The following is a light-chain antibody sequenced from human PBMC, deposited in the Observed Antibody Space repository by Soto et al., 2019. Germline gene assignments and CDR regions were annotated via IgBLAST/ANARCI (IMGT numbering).Light chain of an antibody. V-gene: IGLV2-14*01. CDR2: EVF. J-gene: IGLJ2*01. CDR3: SSYTTNNGHV. CDR1: SNDVGAFDY. Sequence: QSVLTQPASVSASPGQSISISCTGTSNDVGAFDYVSWYQQHPGKAPKLIIFEVFNRPSGVSTRSSGSKSGSTASLTISGLQAEDEADYFCSSYTTNNGHVFGGGTKLTVL.